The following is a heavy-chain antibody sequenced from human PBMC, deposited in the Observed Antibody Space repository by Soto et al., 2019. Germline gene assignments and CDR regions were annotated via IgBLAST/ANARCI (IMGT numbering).Heavy chain of an antibody. CDR1: GGSISSYY. V-gene: IGHV4-4*07. J-gene: IGHJ6*02. Sequence: PSETLSLTCTVSGGSISSYYWSWIRQPAGKGLEWIGRIYTSGSTNYNPSLKSRVTMSVDTSKNQFSLKLSSVTAADTAVYYCARDYDFWSGYYTPPHYYYYYYGMGVWGQGTTVTVSS. D-gene: IGHD3-3*01. CDR3: ARDYDFWSGYYTPPHYYYYYYGMGV. CDR2: IYTSGST.